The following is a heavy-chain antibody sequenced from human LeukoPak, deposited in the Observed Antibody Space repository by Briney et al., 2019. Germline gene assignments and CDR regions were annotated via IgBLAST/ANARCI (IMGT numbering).Heavy chain of an antibody. CDR1: GFLFDDYG. V-gene: IGHV3-9*01. D-gene: IGHD3-22*01. J-gene: IGHJ4*02. Sequence: GGSLRLSCVASGFLFDDYGMYWVRHAPGKGPECVARITWRSDKIEYVDSVKGRFTISRDNAKNSLYLQMNSLRAEDTAVYYCARIEGGYLYYFDYWGQGTLVTVSS. CDR3: ARIEGGYLYYFDY. CDR2: ITWRSDKI.